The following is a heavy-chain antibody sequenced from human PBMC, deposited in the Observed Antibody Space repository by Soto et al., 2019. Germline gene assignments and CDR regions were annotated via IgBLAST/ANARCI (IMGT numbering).Heavy chain of an antibody. J-gene: IGHJ5*02. V-gene: IGHV4-39*01. CDR2: IYYSGST. CDR1: GGSISSSSYY. CDR3: ARQDDSSGYYQDNNWFDP. Sequence: SETLSLTCTVSGGSISSSSYYWGWIRQPPGKGLEWIGSIYYSGSTYYNPSLKSRVTISVDTSKNQFSLKRSSVTAADTAVYYCARQDDSSGYYQDNNWFDPWGQGTLVTVSS. D-gene: IGHD3-22*01.